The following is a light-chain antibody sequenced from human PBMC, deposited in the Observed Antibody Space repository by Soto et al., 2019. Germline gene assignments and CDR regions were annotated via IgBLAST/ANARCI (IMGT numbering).Light chain of an antibody. V-gene: IGKV3-20*01. Sequence: EIVLKQSPGTLSLSPGERATLSCRASQSVSSSFLAWYQQKPGQAPRLLIYGASSRASGIPDRFSGSGSGTDFTLTISRLEPEDCAVYYCQQYGSSPEYTFGQGTKLEIK. CDR1: QSVSSSF. CDR2: GAS. CDR3: QQYGSSPEYT. J-gene: IGKJ2*01.